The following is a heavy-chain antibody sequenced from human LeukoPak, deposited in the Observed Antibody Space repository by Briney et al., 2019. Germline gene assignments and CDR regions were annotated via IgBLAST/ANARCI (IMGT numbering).Heavy chain of an antibody. CDR3: ARAPFYYDSSGYYYYNWFDP. V-gene: IGHV4-59*01. D-gene: IGHD3-22*01. CDR2: IYYSGST. J-gene: IGHJ5*02. CDR1: GGSISSYY. Sequence: SETLSLTCTVSGGSISSYYWSWIRQPPGKGLEWMGYIYYSGSTNYNPSLKSRVTISVDTSKNQFSLKLSSVTAADTAVYYCARAPFYYDSSGYYYYNWFDPWGQGTLVTVSS.